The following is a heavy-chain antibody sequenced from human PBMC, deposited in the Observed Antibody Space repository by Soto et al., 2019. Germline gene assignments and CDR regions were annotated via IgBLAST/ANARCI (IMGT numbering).Heavy chain of an antibody. CDR1: GGSISSGGYY. CDR3: ARGGGDYDILTGYL. D-gene: IGHD3-9*01. J-gene: IGHJ4*02. V-gene: IGHV4-31*03. CDR2: IYYSGST. Sequence: SSETLSLTCTVSGGSISSGGYYWSWIRQHPGKGLEWIGYIYYSGSTYYNPSLKSRVTISVDTSKNQFSLKLSSVTAADTAVYYCARGGGDYDILTGYLWGQATLVTVS.